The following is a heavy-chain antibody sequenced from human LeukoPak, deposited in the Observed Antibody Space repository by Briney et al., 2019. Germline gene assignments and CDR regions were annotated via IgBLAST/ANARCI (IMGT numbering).Heavy chain of an antibody. J-gene: IGHJ5*02. D-gene: IGHD3-3*01. Sequence: ASVKVSCKTSADTLSGDDVHWVRQAPGQGLEWLWWLSPDDGFTGYAQDFQGRLTMTTDTTINTVFMELSGLKSEDTAVYYCATESVISISGVVFHYFDPWGQGTQVTVSS. CDR3: ATESVISISGVVFHYFDP. CDR1: ADTLSGDD. V-gene: IGHV1-8*01. CDR2: LSPDDGFT.